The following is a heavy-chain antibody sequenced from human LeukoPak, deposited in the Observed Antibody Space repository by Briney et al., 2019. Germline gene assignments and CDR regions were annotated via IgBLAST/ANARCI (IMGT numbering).Heavy chain of an antibody. CDR3: ARDVGSGYSDGFDY. D-gene: IGHD5-12*01. CDR2: INPNSGGT. V-gene: IGHV1-2*06. J-gene: IGHJ4*02. Sequence: ASVKVSCKASGYTFTDYYMHWVRQAPGQGLEWMGRINPNSGGTNYAQKFQGGVTMTRDTSISTASMELGRLRSDDTAVYYCARDVGSGYSDGFDYWGQGTLVTVSS. CDR1: GYTFTDYY.